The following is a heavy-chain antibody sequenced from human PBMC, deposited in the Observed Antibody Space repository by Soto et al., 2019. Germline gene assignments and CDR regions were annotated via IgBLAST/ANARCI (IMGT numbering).Heavy chain of an antibody. D-gene: IGHD3-22*01. J-gene: IGHJ4*02. V-gene: IGHV3-23*01. Sequence: EVQLLESGGGLVQPGGSLRLSCATSGFTFSTFALSWVRQAPGKGLEWVSTISGSGGSTYYADSVKGRFTISRDTSTNRLFVQVNRLRAEDPALYYCAKDFRGPLSGSRRGMFVARPFDCWGQGPLVTVSS. CDR3: AKDFRGPLSGSRRGMFVARPFDC. CDR2: ISGSGGST. CDR1: GFTFSTFA.